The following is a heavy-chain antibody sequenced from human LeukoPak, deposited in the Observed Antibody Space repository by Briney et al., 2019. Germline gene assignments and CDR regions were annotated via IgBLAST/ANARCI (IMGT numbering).Heavy chain of an antibody. D-gene: IGHD1-1*01. CDR1: GFTFSSYA. CDR3: ARSYNWNVLSGYSDY. V-gene: IGHV3-64*01. J-gene: IGHJ4*02. Sequence: GGSLRLSCAASGFTFSSYAMHWVRQAPGKGLEYVSAISSNGGSTYYANSVKGRFTISRDNSKNTLYLQMGSLRAEDMAVYYCARSYNWNVLSGYSDYWGQGTLSPSPQ. CDR2: ISSNGGST.